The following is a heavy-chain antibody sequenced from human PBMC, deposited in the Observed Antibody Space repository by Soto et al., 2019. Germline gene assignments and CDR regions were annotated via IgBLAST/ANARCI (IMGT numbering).Heavy chain of an antibody. CDR2: ISGSGGST. J-gene: IGHJ1*01. D-gene: IGHD6-19*01. CDR1: GFTFSSYA. Sequence: GGSLRLSCAASGFTFSSYAMSWVRQAPGKGLEWVSAISGSGGSTYYADSVKGRFTISRDNSKNTLYLQMNSLRAEDTAVYYCAISGSSGWHSAEYFQHWGQGTLVTVSS. V-gene: IGHV3-23*01. CDR3: AISGSSGWHSAEYFQH.